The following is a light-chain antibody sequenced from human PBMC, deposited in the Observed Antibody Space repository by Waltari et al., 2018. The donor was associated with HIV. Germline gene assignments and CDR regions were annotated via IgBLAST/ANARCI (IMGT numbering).Light chain of an antibody. V-gene: IGLV1-40*01. CDR3: QSYDVSFSAI. CDR1: SPNIGAGYD. Sequence: QSVLTQPPSVSGAPGQRVTISCTGSSPNIGAGYDVHWYQQLPGTAPKLLIYGNTIRPSGFPDRFSGSKSGTSASLAITGLQADDEADYSCQSYDVSFSAIFGGGTKLTVL. CDR2: GNT. J-gene: IGLJ2*01.